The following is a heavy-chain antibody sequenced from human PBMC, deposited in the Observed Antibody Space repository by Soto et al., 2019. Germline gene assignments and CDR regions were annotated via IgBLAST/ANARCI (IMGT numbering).Heavy chain of an antibody. Sequence: GGSLRLSCAASGFTFSSYAMSWVRQAPGKGLEWVSAISGSGGSTYYADSVKGRFTISRDNSKNTLYLQMNSLRAEDTAVYYCAKGSDIVVVPAAIAFDYWGQGTLVTVSS. V-gene: IGHV3-23*01. D-gene: IGHD2-2*02. CDR3: AKGSDIVVVPAAIAFDY. J-gene: IGHJ4*02. CDR2: ISGSGGST. CDR1: GFTFSSYA.